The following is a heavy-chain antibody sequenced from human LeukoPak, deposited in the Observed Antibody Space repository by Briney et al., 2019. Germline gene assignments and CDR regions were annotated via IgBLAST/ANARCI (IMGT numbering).Heavy chain of an antibody. J-gene: IGHJ4*02. CDR1: GYTFTGYY. D-gene: IGHD5-18*01. CDR3: VRDLGVDTTMIFFDY. Sequence: ASVKVSCKASGYTFTGYYMHWVRQAPGQGLEWMGWINPNSGGTNYAQKFQGRVTMTRDTSISTAYMELSRLRSDDTAVYYCVRDLGVDTTMIFFDYWGQGSVVTVSS. V-gene: IGHV1-2*02. CDR2: INPNSGGT.